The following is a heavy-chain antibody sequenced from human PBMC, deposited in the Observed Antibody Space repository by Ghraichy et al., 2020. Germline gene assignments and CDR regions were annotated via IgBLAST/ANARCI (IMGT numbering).Heavy chain of an antibody. CDR3: ARMDYGSADDF. J-gene: IGHJ4*02. CDR2: ISTSGTE. D-gene: IGHD3-10*01. CDR1: GFTFTNYA. V-gene: IGHV3-48*02. Sequence: GGSLRLSCAASGFTFTNYAMNWVRQAPGKGLEWVSYISTSGTEHYADSVKGRFTISRDNAKNSVYLQMNRLRDEDTAMYYCARMDYGSADDFWGQGTLVTVSS.